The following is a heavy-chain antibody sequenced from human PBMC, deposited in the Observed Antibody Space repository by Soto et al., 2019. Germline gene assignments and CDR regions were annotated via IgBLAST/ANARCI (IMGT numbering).Heavy chain of an antibody. CDR1: GGSISNYY. J-gene: IGHJ4*02. D-gene: IGHD1-26*01. V-gene: IGHV4-59*01. CDR2: IYYAGST. Sequence: SETLSLTCTVSGGSISNYYWSWIRQPPGKGLEWIGHIYYAGSTNYNPSLKTRVTISVDTSKNQFSLKVSSVTAADTAVYYCARGRWESRLGPDYWGPGALVTVSS. CDR3: ARGRWESRLGPDY.